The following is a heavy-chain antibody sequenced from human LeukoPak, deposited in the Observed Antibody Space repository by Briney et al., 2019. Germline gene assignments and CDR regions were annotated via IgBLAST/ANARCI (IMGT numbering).Heavy chain of an antibody. V-gene: IGHV1-8*01. D-gene: IGHD4-17*01. CDR3: ARHEGGPYMTTVKDWFDP. CDR1: GYTFTSYD. J-gene: IGHJ5*02. CDR2: MNPNSGNT. Sequence: ASVKVSCKASGYTFTSYDINWVRQATGQGLEWMGWMNPNSGNTGYAQKFQGRVTMTRNTSISTAYMELSSLKASDTAMYYCARHEGGPYMTTVKDWFDPWGQGTLVTVSS.